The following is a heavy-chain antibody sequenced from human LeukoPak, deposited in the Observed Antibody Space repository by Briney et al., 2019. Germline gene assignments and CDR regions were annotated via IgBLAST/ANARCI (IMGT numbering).Heavy chain of an antibody. J-gene: IGHJ4*02. CDR1: GGSISSYY. V-gene: IGHV4-59*08. D-gene: IGHD3-16*01. CDR2: ISDIGSI. Sequence: SETLSLTCTGSGGSISSYYWSWIRQPPGKGLEWIAYISDIGSINYNPSLKSRVTISVDTSKNQFSLRLNSVTAADTAVYYCARFSQYYDSPTHYLDYWGQGILVTVS. CDR3: ARFSQYYDSPTHYLDY.